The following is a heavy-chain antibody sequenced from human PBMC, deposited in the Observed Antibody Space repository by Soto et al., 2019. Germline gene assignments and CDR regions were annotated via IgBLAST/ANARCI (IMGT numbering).Heavy chain of an antibody. CDR2: MNRDGSTT. J-gene: IGHJ4*02. Sequence: PGGSLRLSCAVSGFSFRDNWMHWVRQAPGKALEWVSRMNRDGSTTDYAGSVKGRFTVSRDNAKNTLYLQMNSLRAEDTAVYYCATAEVDYWGPGTLVTVSS. CDR3: ATAEVDY. CDR1: GFSFRDNW. V-gene: IGHV3-74*01.